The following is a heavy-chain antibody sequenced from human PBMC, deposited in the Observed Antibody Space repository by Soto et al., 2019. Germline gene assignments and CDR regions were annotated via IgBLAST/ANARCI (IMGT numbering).Heavy chain of an antibody. CDR3: ARDGNSGPTNFDY. CDR1: GYTFTSYG. D-gene: IGHD3-10*01. CDR2: ISAYNGNT. V-gene: IGHV1-18*01. Sequence: AGAVQVSCKASGYTFTSYGISWVRQAPGQGLEWMGWISAYNGNTNYAQKLQGRVTMTTDTSTSTAYMELRSLRSDDTAVYYCARDGNSGPTNFDYWGQGTLVTVSS. J-gene: IGHJ4*02.